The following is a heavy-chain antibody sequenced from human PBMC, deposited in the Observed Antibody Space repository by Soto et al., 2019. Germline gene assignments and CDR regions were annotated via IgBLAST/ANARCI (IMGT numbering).Heavy chain of an antibody. CDR1: GFTFSSYS. CDR3: ARGPTLTGLDY. V-gene: IGHV3-48*01. Sequence: EVQLVESGGGLVQPGGSLRLSCAASGFTFSSYSMNWVRQAPGKGLEWVSYISSSSSTIYYADSVKGRFTISRDNAKNSLYLQMNSLRAEDTAVYYCARGPTLTGLDYWGQGTLVTVSS. J-gene: IGHJ4*02. CDR2: ISSSSSTI. D-gene: IGHD3-9*01.